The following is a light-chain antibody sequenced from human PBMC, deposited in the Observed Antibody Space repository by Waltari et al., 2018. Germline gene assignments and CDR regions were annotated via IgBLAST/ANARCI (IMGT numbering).Light chain of an antibody. V-gene: IGLV5-37*01. CDR3: MTWASNDWV. J-gene: IGLJ2*01. Sequence: QPVLTQPPSSSASPGESARLTRTLSTDINVGRYNIYWYQQKPGNPPKYLLYYYSDSDKGQGSGVPSRFSGSKDVSANTGILLISGLQSEDEADYYCMTWASNDWVFGGGTKLTVL. CDR2: YYSDSDK. CDR1: TDINVGRYN.